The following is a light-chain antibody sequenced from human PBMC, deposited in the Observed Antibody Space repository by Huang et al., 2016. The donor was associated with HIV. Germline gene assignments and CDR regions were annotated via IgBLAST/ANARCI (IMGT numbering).Light chain of an antibody. Sequence: IVMTQSPATLSVSPGERVTLSCRAGRRVGNNLAWYQQKVGQPPRLLIYGASTRATGIAARFSGSWSGTDFTLTISSLQSEDFAVYYCQQYNDWPPWYTFGQGTKLEIK. V-gene: IGKV3-15*01. CDR1: RRVGNN. CDR2: GAS. CDR3: QQYNDWPPWYT. J-gene: IGKJ2*01.